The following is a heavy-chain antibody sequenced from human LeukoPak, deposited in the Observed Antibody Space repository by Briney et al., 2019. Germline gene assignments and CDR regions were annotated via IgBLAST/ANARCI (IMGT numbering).Heavy chain of an antibody. CDR3: GKKTGYSSGWYLES. CDR2: ISGSGSNT. J-gene: IGHJ4*02. Sequence: GGSLRLSCAASGFTFSSYAVSWVRQAPGKGLEWVAAISGSGSNTYYADYVKGRFTISRDNSKNTLYLQMNSLRAEDAAVYYCGKKTGYSSGWYLESWGQGTLVTVSS. CDR1: GFTFSSYA. D-gene: IGHD6-19*01. V-gene: IGHV3-23*01.